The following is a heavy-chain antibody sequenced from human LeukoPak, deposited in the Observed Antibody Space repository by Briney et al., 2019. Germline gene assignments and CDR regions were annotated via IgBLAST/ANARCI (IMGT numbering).Heavy chain of an antibody. V-gene: IGHV4-30-4*08. Sequence: SETLSLTCTVSGGSISSGDYYWSWIRQPPGKGLEWIGYIYYSGSTYYNPSLKSRVTISVDTSKNQFSLKLSSVTAADTAVYYCASGYYDSSGYYPSGFDYWGQGTLVTVSS. CDR1: GGSISSGDYY. CDR2: IYYSGST. D-gene: IGHD3-22*01. CDR3: ASGYYDSSGYYPSGFDY. J-gene: IGHJ4*02.